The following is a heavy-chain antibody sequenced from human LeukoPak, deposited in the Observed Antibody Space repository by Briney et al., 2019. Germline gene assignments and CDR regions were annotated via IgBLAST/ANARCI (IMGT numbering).Heavy chain of an antibody. D-gene: IGHD6-19*01. CDR1: GFTFSSYA. J-gene: IGHJ4*02. V-gene: IGHV3-30-3*01. CDR3: ARGVVAVAGKPFDY. Sequence: GGSLRLSCAASGFTFSSYAMHWVRQAPGKGLEWVAVISYDGSNKYYADSVKGRFTISRDNSKNTLYLQMNSLRAEDTAVYYCARGVVAVAGKPFDYSGQGTLVTVSS. CDR2: ISYDGSNK.